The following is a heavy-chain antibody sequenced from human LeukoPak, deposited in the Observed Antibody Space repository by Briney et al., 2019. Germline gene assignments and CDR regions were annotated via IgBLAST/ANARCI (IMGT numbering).Heavy chain of an antibody. Sequence: ASVKVSCKASGYTFTSYGISWVRQAPGQGLEWMGWISAYDGNTNYAQKLQGRGTMTTDTSTSTAYMELRSLRSDDTAVYYCAGSSGYYYFDSWGQGTLVTVSS. CDR1: GYTFTSYG. CDR2: ISAYDGNT. J-gene: IGHJ4*02. D-gene: IGHD3-22*01. CDR3: AGSSGYYYFDS. V-gene: IGHV1-18*01.